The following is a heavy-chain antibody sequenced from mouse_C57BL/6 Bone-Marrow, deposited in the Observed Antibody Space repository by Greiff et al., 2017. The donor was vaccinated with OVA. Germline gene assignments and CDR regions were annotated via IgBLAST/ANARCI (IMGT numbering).Heavy chain of an antibody. J-gene: IGHJ1*03. V-gene: IGHV1-72*01. CDR3: ARPFITTVVAPHFDV. Sequence: QVQLQQSGAELVKPGASVKLSCKASGYTFTSYWMHWVKQRPGRGLEWIGRIDPNSGGTKYNEKFKSKATLTVDKPSSTAYMQLSSLTSEDSAVYYCARPFITTVVAPHFDVWGTGTTVTVSS. CDR2: IDPNSGGT. CDR1: GYTFTSYW. D-gene: IGHD1-1*01.